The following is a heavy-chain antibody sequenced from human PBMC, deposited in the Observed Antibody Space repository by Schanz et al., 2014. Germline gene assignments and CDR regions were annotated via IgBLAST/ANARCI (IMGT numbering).Heavy chain of an antibody. J-gene: IGHJ4*02. CDR1: GFTLNNAW. Sequence: EVQLVESGGGLVQPGGSLRLSCATSGFTLNNAWMNWVRQAPGKGLQWVARIKSKTDGGTRDYAAPVKGRFTISTDDSKNTVYLQMNSRQTEDTPVYYCTADLWFGAVWGVWWGQGTLVTVSS. CDR3: TADLWFGAVWGVW. V-gene: IGHV3-15*01. CDR2: IKSKTDGGTR. D-gene: IGHD3-10*01.